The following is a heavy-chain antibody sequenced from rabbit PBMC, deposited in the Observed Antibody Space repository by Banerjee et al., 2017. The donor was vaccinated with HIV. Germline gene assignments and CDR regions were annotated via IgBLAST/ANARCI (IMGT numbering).Heavy chain of an antibody. V-gene: IGHV1S40*01. CDR3: ARSDAGSNYGYFNL. CDR2: INTGGST. D-gene: IGHD8-1*01. J-gene: IGHJ4*01. CDR1: GFSFSSGYD. Sequence: QSLEESGGDLVKPGASLTLTCTASGFSFSSGYDMCWVRQAPGEGLEYIGFINTGGSTYYASWAKGRFTISKTSSTTVTLQLTSLTAADTATYFCARSDAGSNYGYFNLWGQGTLVTVS.